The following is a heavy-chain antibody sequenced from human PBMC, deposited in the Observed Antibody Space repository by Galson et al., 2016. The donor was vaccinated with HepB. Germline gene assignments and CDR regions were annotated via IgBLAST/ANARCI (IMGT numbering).Heavy chain of an antibody. CDR1: GGSISSRNW. Sequence: LSLTCGVTGGSISSRNWWSWVRQPPGKGLEWIGEISHSGSTSYNPSLKSRVTISVDKSKNQFSLKLSSVTAADTAVYYCARGMFRYFDWLLRYWYFDIWGRGTLVTVSS. V-gene: IGHV4-4*02. J-gene: IGHJ2*01. D-gene: IGHD3-9*01. CDR3: ARGMFRYFDWLLRYWYFDI. CDR2: ISHSGST.